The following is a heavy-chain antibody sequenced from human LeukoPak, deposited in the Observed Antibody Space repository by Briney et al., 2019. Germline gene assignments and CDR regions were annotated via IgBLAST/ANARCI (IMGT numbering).Heavy chain of an antibody. J-gene: IGHJ6*02. CDR2: INAAGDDM. CDR3: AKGIFGVIHNGIDV. Sequence: QPGGSLRLSCVASGFTFPTYSMAWVRQAPGKGLDWVSSINAAGDDMYYADSVKGRFSISRDNPKNTLYLQMHSLRAEDRAIYYCAKGIFGVIHNGIDVWGQGTAVTVSS. V-gene: IGHV3-23*01. D-gene: IGHD3-3*01. CDR1: GFTFPTYS.